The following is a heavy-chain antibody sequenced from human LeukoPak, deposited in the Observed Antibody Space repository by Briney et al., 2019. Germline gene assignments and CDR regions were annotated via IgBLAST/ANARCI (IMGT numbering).Heavy chain of an antibody. Sequence: PGGSLRLSCAASGFTFSNAWMSWIRQPPGKGLEWIGEINHSGSTNYNPSLKSRVTISVDTSKNQFSLKLSSVTAADTAVYYCARGPHGNYYDSSGYFDYWGQGTLVTVSS. D-gene: IGHD3-22*01. CDR1: GFTFSNAW. J-gene: IGHJ4*02. CDR3: ARGPHGNYYDSSGYFDY. V-gene: IGHV4-34*01. CDR2: INHSGST.